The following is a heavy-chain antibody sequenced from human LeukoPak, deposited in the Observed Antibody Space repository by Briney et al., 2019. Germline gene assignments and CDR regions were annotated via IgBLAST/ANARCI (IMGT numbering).Heavy chain of an antibody. Sequence: GESLKISCKGSGYSFTSYWIGWVRQMPGKGLEWMGIIYPGDSDTRYSPSFQGQVTISADKSISTAYLQWSSLKASDTAMYYCARGYCSGGSCYTRITSYFDYWGQGILVTVSS. J-gene: IGHJ4*02. CDR1: GYSFTSYW. CDR2: IYPGDSDT. D-gene: IGHD2-15*01. V-gene: IGHV5-51*01. CDR3: ARGYCSGGSCYTRITSYFDY.